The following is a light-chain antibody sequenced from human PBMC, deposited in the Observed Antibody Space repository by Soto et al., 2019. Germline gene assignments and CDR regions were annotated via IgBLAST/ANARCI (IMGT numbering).Light chain of an antibody. CDR1: QSVSSSY. J-gene: IGKJ5*01. Sequence: IALTQSPGTLSLSPGERATLSCRASQSVSSSYLAWYQQKPGQAPRLLISGASGRATGVPDRFNGSGSGTEFTLTISSLEPEDFAVYYCELYCSSPPTITIDPGTRLDI. CDR2: GAS. CDR3: ELYCSSPPTIT. V-gene: IGKV3-20*01.